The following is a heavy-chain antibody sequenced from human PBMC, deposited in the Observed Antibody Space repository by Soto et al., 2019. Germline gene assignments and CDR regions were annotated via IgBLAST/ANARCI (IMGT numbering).Heavy chain of an antibody. V-gene: IGHV2-5*02. CDR3: ALRPPEITFDY. J-gene: IGHJ4*02. Sequence: QITLKESGPTLVKPTQTLTLTCTFSGFSLSTSGVGVGWIRQPPGKALEWLALIYWDDDERYSPSLRSRLTITKDTSKNPVVLTMTNMDPVDTGTYFCALRPPEITFDYWGQGILVTVSS. CDR1: GFSLSTSGVG. CDR2: IYWDDDE. D-gene: IGHD1-20*01.